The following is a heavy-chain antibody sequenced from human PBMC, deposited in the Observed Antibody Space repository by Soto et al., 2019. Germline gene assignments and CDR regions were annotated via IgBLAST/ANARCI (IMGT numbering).Heavy chain of an antibody. CDR3: ARVHDCNYGGYCYYYGMAV. CDR1: GFTFSRYS. V-gene: IGHV3-48*02. D-gene: IGHD1-7*01. J-gene: IGHJ6*04. Sequence: GGSRRLSCAASGFTFSRYSLHWFRHAPGKGLEWVSYISSSSSTIYYADSVKGRFTISRDNAKNSLYLQMNSLRDEDTAVYYCARVHDCNYGGYCYYYGMAVSGKGLTVTVSS. CDR2: ISSSSSTI.